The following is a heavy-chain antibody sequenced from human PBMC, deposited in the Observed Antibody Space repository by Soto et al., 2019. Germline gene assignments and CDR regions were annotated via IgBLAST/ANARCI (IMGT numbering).Heavy chain of an antibody. CDR3: TRHSGGDSPIYYYYGMDV. CDR1: GFTFSGSA. V-gene: IGHV3-73*02. J-gene: IGHJ6*02. D-gene: IGHD3-16*01. CDR2: IRSKANSYAT. Sequence: EVQLVESGGGLVQPGGSLKLSCAASGFTFSGSAMHWVRQASGKGLEWVGRIRSKANSYATAYAASVKGRFTISRDDSKNTAYLQMNSLKTEDTAVYYCTRHSGGDSPIYYYYGMDVWGQGTTVTVSS.